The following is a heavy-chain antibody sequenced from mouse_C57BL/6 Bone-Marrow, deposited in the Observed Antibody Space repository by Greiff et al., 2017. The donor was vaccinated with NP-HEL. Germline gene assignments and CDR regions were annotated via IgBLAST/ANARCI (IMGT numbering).Heavy chain of an antibody. V-gene: IGHV5-4*01. D-gene: IGHD1-1*02. J-gene: IGHJ3*01. CDR2: ISDGGSYT. CDR3: ARDRDLMGVAY. CDR1: GFTFSSYA. Sequence: EVMLVESGGGLVKPGGSLKLSCAASGFTFSSYAMSWVRQTPEQRLEWVATISDGGSYTNYPDNVKGRFTITRDNAKNNLYLQMSHLKSEDTAMYYCARDRDLMGVAYWGQGTLVTVSA.